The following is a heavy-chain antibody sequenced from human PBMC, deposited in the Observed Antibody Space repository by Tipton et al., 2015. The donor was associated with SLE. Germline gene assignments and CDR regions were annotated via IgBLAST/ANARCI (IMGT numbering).Heavy chain of an antibody. Sequence: TLSLTCTVSGGSISSGSYYWSWIRQPAGKGLEWIGRIYTSGSTNYNPSLKSRVTISVDTSKNQFSLKLSSVTAADTAVYYRARVSLPGYYMDVWGKGTTVTVSS. J-gene: IGHJ6*03. CDR2: IYTSGST. D-gene: IGHD3-16*02. V-gene: IGHV4-61*02. CDR1: GGSISSGSYY. CDR3: ARVSLPGYYMDV.